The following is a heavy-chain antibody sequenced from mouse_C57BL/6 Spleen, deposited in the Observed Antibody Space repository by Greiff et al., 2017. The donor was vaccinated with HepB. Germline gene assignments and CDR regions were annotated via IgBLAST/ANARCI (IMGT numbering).Heavy chain of an antibody. J-gene: IGHJ3*01. V-gene: IGHV5-4*01. CDR1: GFTFSSYA. D-gene: IGHD1-1*01. CDR3: ARDEYYGSSSAWFAY. Sequence: EVQVVESGGGLVKPGGSLKLSCAASGFTFSSYAMSWVRQTPEKRLEWVATISDGGSYTYYPDNVKGRFTISRDNAKNNLYLQMSHLKSEDTAMYYCARDEYYGSSSAWFAYWGQGTLVTVSA. CDR2: ISDGGSYT.